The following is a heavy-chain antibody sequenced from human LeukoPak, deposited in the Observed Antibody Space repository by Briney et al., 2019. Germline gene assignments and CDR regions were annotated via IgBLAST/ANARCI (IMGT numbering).Heavy chain of an antibody. J-gene: IGHJ6*03. CDR1: GYTFTGYY. D-gene: IGHD2-21*01. V-gene: IGHV1-2*06. CDR2: INPNSGGT. CDR3: ARHTPYYYYYYMDV. Sequence: ASVKVSCKASGYTFTGYYMRWVRQAPGQGLEWMGRINPNSGGTNYAQKFQGRVTMTRDTSISTAYMELSRLRSDDTAVYYCARHTPYYYYYYMDVWGKGTTVTASS.